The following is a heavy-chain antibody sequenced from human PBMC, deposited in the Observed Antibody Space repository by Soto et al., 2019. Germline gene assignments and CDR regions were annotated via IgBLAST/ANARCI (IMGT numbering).Heavy chain of an antibody. J-gene: IGHJ6*02. Sequence: SVKVSCKASGGTFSSYAISWVRQAPGQGLEWMGGIIPIFGTANYAQKFQGRVTITADESTSTAYMELSSLRSEDTAVYYCARDRHIAAAGTLVYYYYGMDVWGQGTTVTVSS. D-gene: IGHD6-13*01. CDR2: IIPIFGTA. CDR3: ARDRHIAAAGTLVYYYYGMDV. CDR1: GGTFSSYA. V-gene: IGHV1-69*13.